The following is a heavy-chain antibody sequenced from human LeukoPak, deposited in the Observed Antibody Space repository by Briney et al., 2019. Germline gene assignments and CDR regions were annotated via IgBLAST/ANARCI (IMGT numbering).Heavy chain of an antibody. J-gene: IGHJ6*03. CDR1: GFTFSSYS. CDR2: ISSSSSTI. Sequence: PGGSLRLSCAASGFTFSSYSMNWVRQAPGKGLEWVLYISSSSSTIYYADSVKGRFTISRDNAKNSLYLQMNSLRAEDTAVYYCAKTDYDSSGYDRFYYYYMDVWGKGTTVTVSS. D-gene: IGHD3-22*01. CDR3: AKTDYDSSGYDRFYYYYMDV. V-gene: IGHV3-48*01.